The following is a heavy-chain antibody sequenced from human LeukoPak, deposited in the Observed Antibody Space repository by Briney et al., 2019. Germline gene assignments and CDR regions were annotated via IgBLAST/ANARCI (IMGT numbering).Heavy chain of an antibody. Sequence: GGSLTLSCAASGFPFSSYAMSWVRQAPGRGLEWVSAISGSGGSTYYADSVKGRFTISRDNSKNTLYLQMNSLRAEDTAVYYCAKAYPLIVHRDGYNWPLGYWGQGTLVTVSS. CDR3: AKAYPLIVHRDGYNWPLGY. V-gene: IGHV3-23*01. D-gene: IGHD5-24*01. CDR1: GFPFSSYA. CDR2: ISGSGGST. J-gene: IGHJ4*02.